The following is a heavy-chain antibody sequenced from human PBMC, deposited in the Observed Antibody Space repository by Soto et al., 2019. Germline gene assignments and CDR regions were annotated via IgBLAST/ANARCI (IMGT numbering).Heavy chain of an antibody. CDR2: LKTDNGGT. D-gene: IGHD3-10*01. V-gene: IGHV1-2*02. CDR1: GYSFTGHY. Sequence: ASVKVSCKASGYSFTGHYMHWVRLVSGKRLEHLGWLKTDNGGTYYAPKFQGRVTFTRDTSTSTAYMEVSGLRSDDTAVYFCARDLCPLGSGSPCPTYGLDLWGQGTTVTVSS. CDR3: ARDLCPLGSGSPCPTYGLDL. J-gene: IGHJ6*02.